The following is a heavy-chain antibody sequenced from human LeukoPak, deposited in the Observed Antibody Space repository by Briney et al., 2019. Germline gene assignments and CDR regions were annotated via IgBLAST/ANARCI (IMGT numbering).Heavy chain of an antibody. D-gene: IGHD3-16*01. Sequence: PGGSLRLSCAASGFTFSSYAMSWVRQAPGKGLEWVSAISGSGGSTYYADSVKGRFTISRDNSKNTLYLQMNSLRAEDTAVYYCAKVVIHYVPSYNWFDPWGQGTLVTVSS. CDR1: GFTFSSYA. CDR2: ISGSGGST. V-gene: IGHV3-23*01. CDR3: AKVVIHYVPSYNWFDP. J-gene: IGHJ5*02.